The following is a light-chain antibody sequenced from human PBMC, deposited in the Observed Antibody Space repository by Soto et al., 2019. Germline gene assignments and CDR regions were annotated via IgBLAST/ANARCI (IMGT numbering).Light chain of an antibody. Sequence: ENVLTQSPCTLSLSPGERATLSCRASQSVSSSYLAWYQQKPGQAPSLLIYGASNRATGIPDRFSGSGSGPDFTLTISRLEPEDFAIYYCHQYGVSPPVTFGQGTRLEIK. V-gene: IGKV3-20*01. CDR1: QSVSSSY. J-gene: IGKJ5*01. CDR2: GAS. CDR3: HQYGVSPPVT.